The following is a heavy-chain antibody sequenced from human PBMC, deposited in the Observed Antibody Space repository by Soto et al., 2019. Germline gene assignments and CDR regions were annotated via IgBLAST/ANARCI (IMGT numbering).Heavy chain of an antibody. D-gene: IGHD2-2*01. Sequence: PSETLSLTCAVSGYSISSGNYWAWLRQPPGRGLEWIGSLYHIGSTHYNTSLKSRVTISVDTSKNHFSLELSSVAAADTAIYYCRSSTSCYDESCVDVWGRGTMVTVSS. J-gene: IGHJ6*02. CDR3: RSSTSCYDESCVDV. CDR2: LYHIGST. V-gene: IGHV4-38-2*01. CDR1: GYSISSGNY.